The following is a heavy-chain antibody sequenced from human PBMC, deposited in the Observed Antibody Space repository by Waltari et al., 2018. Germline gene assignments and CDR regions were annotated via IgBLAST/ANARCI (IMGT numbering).Heavy chain of an antibody. D-gene: IGHD3-22*01. CDR3: ARDIPFYDSSGYPDY. Sequence: QVQLVQSGAEVKKPGASVKVSCKASGYTFTGYYMHWVRQAPGQGLEWMGRINPNSGGTNYAQKFQGRVTMTRDTSISTAYMELSRLRSDDTAVYYCARDIPFYDSSGYPDYWGQGTLVTVSS. CDR2: INPNSGGT. CDR1: GYTFTGYY. J-gene: IGHJ4*02. V-gene: IGHV1-2*06.